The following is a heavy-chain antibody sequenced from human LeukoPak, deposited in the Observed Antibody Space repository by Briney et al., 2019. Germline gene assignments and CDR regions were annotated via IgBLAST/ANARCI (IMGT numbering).Heavy chain of an antibody. J-gene: IGHJ4*02. V-gene: IGHV4-39*07. CDR1: GVSISSSNSY. CDR3: ARDRQRGTHDY. Sequence: SETLSLTCTVSGVSISSSNSYWGWIRQPPGKGLEWIGAIYHSGSTYYNPSLKSRVTISVDTSKNQFSLKVSSVTAADTAVYYCARDRQRGTHDYWDQGTLVTVSS. CDR2: IYHSGST.